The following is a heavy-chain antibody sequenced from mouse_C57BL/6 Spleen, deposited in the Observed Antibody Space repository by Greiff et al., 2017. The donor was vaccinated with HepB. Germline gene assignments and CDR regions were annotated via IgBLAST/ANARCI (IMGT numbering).Heavy chain of an antibody. V-gene: IGHV1-20*01. CDR1: GYSFTGYF. CDR3: ARRGLLYYFDY. Sequence: VQLQQSGPELVKPGDSVKISCKASGYSFTGYFMNWVMQSHGKSLEWIGRINPYNGDTFYNQKFKGKATLTVDKSSSTAHMELRSLTSEDSAVYYCARRGLLYYFDYWGQGTTLTVSS. CDR2: INPYNGDT. J-gene: IGHJ2*01.